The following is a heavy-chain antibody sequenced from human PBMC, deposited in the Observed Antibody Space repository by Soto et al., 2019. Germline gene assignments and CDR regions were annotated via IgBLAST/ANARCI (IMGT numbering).Heavy chain of an antibody. CDR3: ARDFDIVVVVAAPIAL. CDR2: ISSSSSTI. D-gene: IGHD2-15*01. Sequence: GGSLRLSCAASGFTSSSYSMNWVRQAPGKGLEWVSYISSSSSTIYYADSVKGRFTISRDNAKNSLYLQMNSLRAEDTAVYYCARDFDIVVVVAAPIALWGQGTMVTVSS. J-gene: IGHJ3*01. CDR1: GFTSSSYS. V-gene: IGHV3-48*01.